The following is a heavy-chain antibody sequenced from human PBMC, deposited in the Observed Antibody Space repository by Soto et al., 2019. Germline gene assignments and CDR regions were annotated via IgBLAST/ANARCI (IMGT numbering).Heavy chain of an antibody. CDR3: SRFVGYGGSEYYFDN. Sequence: QVQPVESGGGVVQPGRSLRLSCVVSGFTFRSYAMHWDRQAPGKGLEWVAVISNDGNNNYHADSVKGRFTISRDNSKNTLYLHMDSLRAEDTALYYCSRFVGYGGSEYYFDNWGQGIQVIVST. V-gene: IGHV3-30-3*02. D-gene: IGHD5-12*01. J-gene: IGHJ4*02. CDR2: ISNDGNNN. CDR1: GFTFRSYA.